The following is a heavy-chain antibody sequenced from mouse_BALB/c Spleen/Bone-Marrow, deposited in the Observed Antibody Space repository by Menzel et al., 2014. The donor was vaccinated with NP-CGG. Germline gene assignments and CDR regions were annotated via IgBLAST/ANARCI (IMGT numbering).Heavy chain of an antibody. V-gene: IGHV1-14*01. J-gene: IGHJ2*01. CDR2: INPYYDVT. CDR3: ARGVDFDY. CDR1: GYTLINYV. Sequence: LVESGPELVKPGASVKMSCKASGYTLINYVMHWVKQKPGQGLEWIGYINPYYDVTKYNEKFKGKATLTSDKSSSTAYMELSSLTSEDSAVYYCARGVDFDYWGQSTTLTVSS.